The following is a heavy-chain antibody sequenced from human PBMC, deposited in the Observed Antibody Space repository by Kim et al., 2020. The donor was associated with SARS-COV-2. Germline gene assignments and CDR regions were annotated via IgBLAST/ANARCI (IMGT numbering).Heavy chain of an antibody. CDR1: GYTFTNYA. CDR3: ARLMGSSWYGDY. D-gene: IGHD6-13*01. CDR2: INAGNGNT. J-gene: IGHJ4*02. Sequence: ASVKVSCKASGYTFTNYAMYWVRQAPGQRLEWMGWINAGNGNTKYSQKFQGRVTITRDTSASTAYMELSSLISEDTAVYYCARLMGSSWYGDYWGQGTLVTVSS. V-gene: IGHV1-3*01.